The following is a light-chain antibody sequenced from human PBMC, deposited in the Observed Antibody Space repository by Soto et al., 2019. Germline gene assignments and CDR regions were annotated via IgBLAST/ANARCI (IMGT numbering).Light chain of an antibody. Sequence: DIQMTQSPSSLSGSVGDSVTITCRASQGISNYLAWCQQRPGKAPTLLIYAASTLQSGVPSRFSGSGSGTDFTLTISSLQPEDVATYYCQRYNNAPRTFGQGTKVEIK. V-gene: IGKV1-27*01. CDR1: QGISNY. CDR3: QRYNNAPRT. J-gene: IGKJ1*01. CDR2: AAS.